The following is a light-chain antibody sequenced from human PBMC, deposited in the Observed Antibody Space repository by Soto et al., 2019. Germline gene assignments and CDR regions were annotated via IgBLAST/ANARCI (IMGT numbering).Light chain of an antibody. CDR1: QDIRNY. CDR2: DAS. J-gene: IGKJ4*01. CDR3: QHYDHLPPLS. V-gene: IGKV1-33*01. Sequence: DLQMTQSPSSLSASVGDRVTITCQASQDIRNYLNWYQQKPGKAPNLLIYDASNLRAGVPSRFRGSGSGTEFTFTIRSLQPEDIATYYCQHYDHLPPLSFGGGTKVEIK.